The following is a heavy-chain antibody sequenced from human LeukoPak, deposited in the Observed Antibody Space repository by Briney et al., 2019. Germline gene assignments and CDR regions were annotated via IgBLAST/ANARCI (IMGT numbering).Heavy chain of an antibody. J-gene: IGHJ4*02. CDR1: GYTFTGYY. Sequence: GASVKVSCKASGYTFTGYYMHWVRQAPGQGLEWMGWINPNSGGTNYAQKFQGRVTMTRDTSISTAYMELSRLRSDGTAVYYCARGGGPRYFDWLEDYWGQGTLVTVSS. CDR3: ARGGGPRYFDWLEDY. CDR2: INPNSGGT. V-gene: IGHV1-2*02. D-gene: IGHD3-9*01.